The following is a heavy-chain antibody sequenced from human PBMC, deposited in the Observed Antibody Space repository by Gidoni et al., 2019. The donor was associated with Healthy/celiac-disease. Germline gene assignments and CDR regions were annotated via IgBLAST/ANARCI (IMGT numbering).Heavy chain of an antibody. CDR3: ARVKTIQWLVRFGAFDY. Sequence: QVQLVEPGGGVVQPGRSLRPSCAASGFTSRSYAMHWVRQAPAKGLEWVAVISENGSNKYYADSVKGRFTISRDNSKNTLYLQMNSLRAEDTAVYYCARVKTIQWLVRFGAFDYWGQGTLVTVSS. CDR1: GFTSRSYA. CDR2: ISENGSNK. V-gene: IGHV3-30-3*01. J-gene: IGHJ4*02. D-gene: IGHD6-19*01.